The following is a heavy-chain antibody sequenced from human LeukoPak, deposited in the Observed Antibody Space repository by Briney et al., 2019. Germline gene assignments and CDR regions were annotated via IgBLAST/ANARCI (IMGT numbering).Heavy chain of an antibody. CDR2: ISDSGST. J-gene: IGHJ4*02. Sequence: PSETLSLTCTVSGGSISSSYWSRIRQPPGKGLEWIGYISDSGSTNYNPSLKSRVTISVDTSKNQLFLKLRSVTTADTAVYYCATNSSWFDYWGQGTLVTVSS. D-gene: IGHD6-13*01. CDR3: ATNSSWFDY. CDR1: GGSISSSY. V-gene: IGHV4-59*01.